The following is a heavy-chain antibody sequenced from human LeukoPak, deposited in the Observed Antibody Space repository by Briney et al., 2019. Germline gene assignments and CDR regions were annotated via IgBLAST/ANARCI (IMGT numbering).Heavy chain of an antibody. CDR1: GFTFSSYA. J-gene: IGHJ4*02. V-gene: IGHV3-23*01. CDR2: ISGSGGST. D-gene: IGHD3-22*01. Sequence: GGSLRLSCAASGFTFSSYAMSWVRQAPGKGLEWVSAISGSGGSTYYADSVKGRFTISRDNSKNTLYLQMNSLRAEDTAVYYCAKDLSYDSSGYYEFDYWGQGTLVTVSS. CDR3: AKDLSYDSSGYYEFDY.